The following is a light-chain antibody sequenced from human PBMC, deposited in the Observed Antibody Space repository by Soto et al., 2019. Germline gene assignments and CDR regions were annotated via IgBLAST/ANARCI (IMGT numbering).Light chain of an antibody. V-gene: IGKV1-39*01. J-gene: IGKJ1*01. CDR1: QSISNH. Sequence: DIQMTQSPSTLSASVGDRVTITCRASQSISNHLNWYQQKPGKAPKLLIFAASSLQSGVPSRFSGGGFGTEFTLTISSLQPDDYATYYCQQYQTFWTFGQGTKVDIK. CDR2: AAS. CDR3: QQYQTFWT.